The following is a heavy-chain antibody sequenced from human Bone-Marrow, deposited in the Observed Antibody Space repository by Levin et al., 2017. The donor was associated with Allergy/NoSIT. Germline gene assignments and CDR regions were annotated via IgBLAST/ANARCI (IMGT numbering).Heavy chain of an antibody. CDR1: GFTFCNYG. CDR2: ISYDGNNK. CDR3: AKNYGDCSGGNCYSEIDF. V-gene: IGHV3-30*18. J-gene: IGHJ4*02. Sequence: GGSLRLSCAASGFTFCNYGMHWVRQAPGKGLEWLTLISYDGNNKYYAESVKGRFTISRDNSKNTLYLQMTSLSAEDTAVYYCAKNYGDCSGGNCYSEIDFWGQGTLVTVSS. D-gene: IGHD2-15*01.